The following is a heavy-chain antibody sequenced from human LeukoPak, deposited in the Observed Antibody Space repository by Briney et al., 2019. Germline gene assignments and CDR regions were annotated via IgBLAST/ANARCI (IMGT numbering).Heavy chain of an antibody. J-gene: IGHJ4*02. D-gene: IGHD1-26*01. V-gene: IGHV4-38-2*02. CDR3: ARRRGELLVFDY. CDR1: NSSISSGFH. CDR2: LYHGGST. Sequence: SETLSLTCTVSNSSISSGFHWGWIRQPPGKGLEWIGSLYHGGSTYFNPSLKSRVTISVDTSKNQFSLKLSSVTAADTAVYYCARRRGELLVFDYWGQGTLVTVSS.